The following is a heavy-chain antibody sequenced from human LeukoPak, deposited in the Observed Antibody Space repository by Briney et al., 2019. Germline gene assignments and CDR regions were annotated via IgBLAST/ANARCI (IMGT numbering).Heavy chain of an antibody. V-gene: IGHV3-9*01. CDR3: AKDLYGSGSYFDY. D-gene: IGHD3-10*01. J-gene: IGHJ4*02. Sequence: GGSLRLSCAASGFTFDDYATHWVRQAPGKGLEWVSGISWNSGSIGYADSVKGRFTISRDNAKNSLYLQMNSLRAEDTALYYCAKDLYGSGSYFDYWGQGTLVTVSS. CDR2: ISWNSGSI. CDR1: GFTFDDYA.